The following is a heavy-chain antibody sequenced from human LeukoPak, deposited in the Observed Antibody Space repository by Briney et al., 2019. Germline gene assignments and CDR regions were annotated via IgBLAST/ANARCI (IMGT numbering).Heavy chain of an antibody. CDR1: GFTFSNYA. D-gene: IGHD6-13*01. Sequence: GGSLRLSCAASGFTFSNYAMSWVRQAPGKGLEWVSVISGRGGSTYYADSVKGRFTISRDNSKNTLYLQMNSLRAEDTAVYYCAKDPIVAAGYYYYYMDVWGKGTTVTVSS. J-gene: IGHJ6*03. V-gene: IGHV3-23*01. CDR2: ISGRGGST. CDR3: AKDPIVAAGYYYYYMDV.